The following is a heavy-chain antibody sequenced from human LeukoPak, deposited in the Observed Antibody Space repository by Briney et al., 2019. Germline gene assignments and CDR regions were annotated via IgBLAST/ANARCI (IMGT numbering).Heavy chain of an antibody. V-gene: IGHV3-23*01. D-gene: IGHD2-15*01. CDR2: ISGSGGST. J-gene: IGHJ4*02. CDR3: AKDSRVVVVAATTPGFDY. Sequence: GGSLRLSCAASGFTFSSYALSWVRQAPGKGLEWVSAISGSGGSTYYADSVKGRFTISRDNSKNTLYLQMNSLGAEDTAIYYCAKDSRVVVVAATTPGFDYWGQGSLVIVSS. CDR1: GFTFSSYA.